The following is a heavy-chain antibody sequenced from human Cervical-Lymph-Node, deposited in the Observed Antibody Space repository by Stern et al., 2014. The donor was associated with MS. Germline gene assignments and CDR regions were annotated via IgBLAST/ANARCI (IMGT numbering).Heavy chain of an antibody. Sequence: VQLVQSGAEVKKPGASVRVSCKASGYTFTGYYIHWVRRAPGQGLEWMGRIDPNSGGANYAQRFQGGVTLTRDTSISTAYMELSSLRSDDTAIYYCARQYCSGGKCHSSAYNYNGMDVWGQGTTVIVSS. J-gene: IGHJ6*02. D-gene: IGHD2-15*01. CDR1: GYTFTGYY. V-gene: IGHV1-2*06. CDR2: IDPNSGGA. CDR3: ARQYCSGGKCHSSAYNYNGMDV.